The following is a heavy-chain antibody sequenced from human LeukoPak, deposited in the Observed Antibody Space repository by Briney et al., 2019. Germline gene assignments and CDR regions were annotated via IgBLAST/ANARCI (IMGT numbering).Heavy chain of an antibody. J-gene: IGHJ5*02. V-gene: IGHV4-59*01. Sequence: SETLSLXCTVSGGSISSYYWSWIRLPPGKGLEWIGYIYYSGSTNYNPSLKSRVTISVDTSKNQFSLKLSSVTAADTAVYYCARDRAGVAATPGFWFDPWGQGTLVTVSS. CDR3: ARDRAGVAATPGFWFDP. CDR2: IYYSGST. D-gene: IGHD2-15*01. CDR1: GGSISSYY.